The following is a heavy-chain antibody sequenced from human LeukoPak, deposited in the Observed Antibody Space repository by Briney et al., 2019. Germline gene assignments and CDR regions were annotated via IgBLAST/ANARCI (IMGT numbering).Heavy chain of an antibody. V-gene: IGHV5-51*01. Sequence: GASLKISCKGSGYRFTYWIGWVRQMPGKGLEWMGIIYSGDSHTKYIPSFHGRVTISADKSISTAYLQWSSLEASDTAMYYCASARHGDYVWDYWGQGTLVTVSS. CDR3: ASARHGDYVWDY. CDR1: GYRFTYW. D-gene: IGHD4-17*01. J-gene: IGHJ4*02. CDR2: IYSGDSHT.